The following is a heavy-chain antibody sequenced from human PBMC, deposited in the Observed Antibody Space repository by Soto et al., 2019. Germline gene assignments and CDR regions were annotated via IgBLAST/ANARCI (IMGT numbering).Heavy chain of an antibody. Sequence: SETLSLTCAVYGGSFSGYYWSWIRQPPGKGLEWIGEINHSGSTNYNPSLKSRVTISVDTSKNQFSLKLSSVTAADAAVYYCASFYGDYYFDYWGQGTLVTVSS. V-gene: IGHV4-34*01. CDR3: ASFYGDYYFDY. CDR2: INHSGST. CDR1: GGSFSGYY. J-gene: IGHJ4*02. D-gene: IGHD4-17*01.